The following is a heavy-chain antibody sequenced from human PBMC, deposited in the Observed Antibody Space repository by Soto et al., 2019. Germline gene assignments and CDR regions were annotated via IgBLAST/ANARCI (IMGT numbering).Heavy chain of an antibody. V-gene: IGHV4-59*01. CDR1: GGSISSYY. J-gene: IGHJ4*02. CDR2: IYYSGST. Sequence: QVQLQESGPGLVKPSETLSLTCTVSGGSISSYYWSWIRQPPGKGLEWIGYIYYSGSTNYNPSLKSRVTISVDTSKNQFSLKLSSVTAADTAVYYCARGHGSGWYGNLDYWGQGTLVTVSS. D-gene: IGHD6-19*01. CDR3: ARGHGSGWYGNLDY.